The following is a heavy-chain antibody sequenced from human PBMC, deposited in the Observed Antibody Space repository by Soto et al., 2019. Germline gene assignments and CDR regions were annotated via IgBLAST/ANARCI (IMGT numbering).Heavy chain of an antibody. D-gene: IGHD5-12*01. CDR3: ARVRGRYSGYDPAGGKNFDY. J-gene: IGHJ4*02. CDR2: IYDTGRT. Sequence: PSETLSLTCTVSGGPISSSGYYWGWIRQPPGKGLEWIGSIYDTGRTFYNASLESRVTISVATSKNQFSLKLSSVTAADTAVYYCARVRGRYSGYDPAGGKNFDYWGQGTLVTVSS. V-gene: IGHV4-39*07. CDR1: GGPISSSGYY.